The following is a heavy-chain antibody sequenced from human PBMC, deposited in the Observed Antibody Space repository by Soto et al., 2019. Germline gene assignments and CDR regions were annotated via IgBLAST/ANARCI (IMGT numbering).Heavy chain of an antibody. CDR2: ISGSGGSP. V-gene: IGHV3-23*01. Sequence: EVQLLESGGGLLQPGGSLRLSCAASGFTFSNYAMNLVRQAPGKGLEWVSTISGSGGSPYYADSVKGRFTISRDNSKNTLYLQMSSLSAGDSAIYYCAQQGTSGLYYFDYWGQGTLVTVSS. CDR3: AQQGTSGLYYFDY. D-gene: IGHD6-19*01. CDR1: GFTFSNYA. J-gene: IGHJ4*02.